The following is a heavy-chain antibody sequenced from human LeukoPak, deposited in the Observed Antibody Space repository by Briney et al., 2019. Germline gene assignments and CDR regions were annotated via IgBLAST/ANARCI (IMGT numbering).Heavy chain of an antibody. V-gene: IGHV4-59*01. J-gene: IGHJ4*02. D-gene: IGHD3-22*01. CDR1: GVSISGSY. Sequence: SETLSFTCTGSGVSISGSYWSWIRQPPGKGLEWIGSVYYTGSTYYNPSLKSRVTISVDTSKNHFSLRLSSVTAADTALYYCAKYYGSSGSLDYWGQGALVTVSS. CDR3: AKYYGSSGSLDY. CDR2: VYYTGST.